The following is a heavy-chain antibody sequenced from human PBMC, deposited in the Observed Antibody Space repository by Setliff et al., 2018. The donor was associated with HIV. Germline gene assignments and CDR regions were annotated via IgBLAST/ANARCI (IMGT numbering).Heavy chain of an antibody. CDR1: GGSFSGYY. Sequence: PSETLSLTCAVSGGSFSGYYWTWIRQPPGRGLEWIGEIIHSGGTNYNRSLKSRVTISVDTSKNQFSLNLSSVTAADTAVYYCARGGLGVVGAIDYWSQGTPVTVSS. CDR3: ARGGLGVVGAIDY. J-gene: IGHJ4*02. CDR2: IIHSGGT. V-gene: IGHV4-34*01. D-gene: IGHD2-15*01.